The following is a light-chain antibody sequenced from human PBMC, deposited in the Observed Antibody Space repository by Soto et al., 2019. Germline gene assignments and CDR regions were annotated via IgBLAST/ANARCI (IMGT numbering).Light chain of an antibody. Sequence: DIVMTQSPDSLAVSLGERATINCKSSQSVLYSSNNKNYLAWYQQKPGQPPKLLIYWASTRESGVPDRFSGSGSGTDXXXXISXXXXXDVXXXYCQEYYSNLAWTFGXGXXVEIK. CDR3: QEYYSNLAWT. CDR2: WAS. V-gene: IGKV4-1*01. CDR1: QSVLYSSNNKNY. J-gene: IGKJ1*01.